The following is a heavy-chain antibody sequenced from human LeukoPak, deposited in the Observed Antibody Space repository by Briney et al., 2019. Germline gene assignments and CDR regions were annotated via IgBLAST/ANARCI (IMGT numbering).Heavy chain of an antibody. CDR1: GFTFSSYA. CDR3: ARGAYSRYFDY. D-gene: IGHD6-13*01. V-gene: IGHV3-23*01. J-gene: IGHJ4*02. Sequence: GGSLRLSCAASGFTFSSYALSWVRQAPGKGLEWVSTISGSGGSIYYADSVKGRFTISRDNSKNTLYLRMNSLRAEDTAVYYCARGAYSRYFDYWGQGTLLTVSS. CDR2: ISGSGGSI.